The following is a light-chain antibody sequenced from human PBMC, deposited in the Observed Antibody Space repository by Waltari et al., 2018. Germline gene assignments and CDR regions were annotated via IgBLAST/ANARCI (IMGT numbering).Light chain of an antibody. J-gene: IGKJ2*03. V-gene: IGKV1-6*01. CDR1: QNIYSN. Sequence: IQMTQSPSALSASVGDRVTISCRASQNIYSNLAWYQQEPGKAPKLLIYAASSLQSGIPSRFSGSGSGTDFTLTISSLQPEDSAAYYCQHYYDNPYSFGQGTKVEIK. CDR3: QHYYDNPYS. CDR2: AAS.